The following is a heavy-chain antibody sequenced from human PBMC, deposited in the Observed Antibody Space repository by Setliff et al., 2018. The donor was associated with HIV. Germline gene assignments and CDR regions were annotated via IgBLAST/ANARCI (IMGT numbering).Heavy chain of an antibody. CDR2: INHSGST. CDR3: ARGRFTYYYDSSGYYY. V-gene: IGHV4-34*01. J-gene: IGHJ4*02. CDR1: GGSFSGYY. D-gene: IGHD3-22*01. Sequence: SQTLSLTCAVYGGSFSGYYWSWIRQPPGKGLEWIGEINHSGSTNYNPSLKSRVTISVDTSKNQFSLKLSSVTAADTAVYYCARGRFTYYYDSSGYYYWGQGTLVTVSS.